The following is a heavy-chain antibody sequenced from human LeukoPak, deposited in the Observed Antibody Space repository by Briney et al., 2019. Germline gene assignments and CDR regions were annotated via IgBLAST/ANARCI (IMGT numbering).Heavy chain of an antibody. J-gene: IGHJ4*02. V-gene: IGHV3-23*01. CDR1: GFTFSTNV. CDR3: ARSDYFDY. Sequence: RGSLRLSCAASGFTFSTNVMTWVRQAPGKGLEWVSSISGSGGSTYYADSVKGRFTISRDNAKNTLYLQMNSLRAEDTAVYYCARSDYFDYWGQGTLVTVSS. CDR2: ISGSGGST.